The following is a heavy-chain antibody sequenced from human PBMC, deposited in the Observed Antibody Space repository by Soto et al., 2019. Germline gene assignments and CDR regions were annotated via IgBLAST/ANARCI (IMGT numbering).Heavy chain of an antibody. V-gene: IGHV1-2*02. CDR1: EYTFSVYH. CDR2: INPNSGDT. CDR3: ARDRGAGYYGMDF. Sequence: ASLNLYCKASEYTFSVYHMDWVRKENKRGLEWMGRINPNSGDTNFAQTFQGRVAMTRDTSISTAYMELSRLTSDDTAVYYCARDRGAGYYGMDFWGKGTTVTVPQ. D-gene: IGHD3-16*01. J-gene: IGHJ6*04.